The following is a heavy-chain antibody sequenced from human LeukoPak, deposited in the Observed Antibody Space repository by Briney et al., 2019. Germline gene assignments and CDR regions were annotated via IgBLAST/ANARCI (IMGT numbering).Heavy chain of an antibody. CDR1: GXSISSGDYY. D-gene: IGHD3-22*01. CDR2: IYYSGST. V-gene: IGHV4-30-4*01. CDR3: ARVLGYYYDSSGSWAFDI. Sequence: SETLSLTCTVSGXSISSGDYYWSWIRQPPGKGLEWIGYIYYSGSTYYNPSLKSRVTISVDTSKNQFSLKLSSVTAADTAVYYCARVLGYYYDSSGSWAFDIWGQGTMVTVSS. J-gene: IGHJ3*02.